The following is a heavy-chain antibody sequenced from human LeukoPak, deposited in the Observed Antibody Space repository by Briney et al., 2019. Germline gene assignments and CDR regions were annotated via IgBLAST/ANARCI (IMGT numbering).Heavy chain of an antibody. J-gene: IGHJ6*02. CDR3: AKDIAAWGAAAGTFGMDV. Sequence: GGSLRLSCAASGFTFDDYAMHWVRQAPGKGLEWVSGISWNSGSIGYADSVKGRFTISRDNAKNSLYLQMNSLRAEDTALYYCAKDIAAWGAAAGTFGMDVWGQGTTVTASS. CDR1: GFTFDDYA. D-gene: IGHD6-13*01. CDR2: ISWNSGSI. V-gene: IGHV3-9*01.